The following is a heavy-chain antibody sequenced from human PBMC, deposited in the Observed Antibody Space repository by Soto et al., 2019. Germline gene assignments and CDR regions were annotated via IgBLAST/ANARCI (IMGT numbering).Heavy chain of an antibody. CDR1: GYTFSSNS. Sequence: EVQVVESGGGLVQPGGSLRLSCAASGYTFSSNSMNWVRQAPGKGLEWISYISSSSSTIYADSVKGRFTISRDNAKNSRYLKMNSLRDEDPALYYCARVIWSGHLASDLWGQGTLVTVSS. V-gene: IGHV3-48*02. J-gene: IGHJ5*02. D-gene: IGHD3-3*01. CDR3: ARVIWSGHLASDL. CDR2: ISSSSSTI.